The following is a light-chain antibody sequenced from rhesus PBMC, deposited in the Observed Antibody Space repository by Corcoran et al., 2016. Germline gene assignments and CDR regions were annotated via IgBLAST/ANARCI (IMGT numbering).Light chain of an antibody. CDR3: QQRNSYPYS. J-gene: IGKJ2*01. CDR1: QGISSY. V-gene: IGKV1-38*01. CDR2: DAS. Sequence: DIQLTQSPSSLSASVGDRVTITCRASQGISSYLAWYQQKPGKAPKLLIYDASHLQSGVPSRFIGSGSGTDFTRTISRLQPEDFAVYYCQQRNSYPYSFGQGTKVEIK.